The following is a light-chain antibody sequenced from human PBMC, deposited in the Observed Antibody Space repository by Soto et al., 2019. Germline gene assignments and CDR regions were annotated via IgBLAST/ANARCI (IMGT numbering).Light chain of an antibody. CDR1: QSVSSN. CDR2: GAS. J-gene: IGKJ1*01. Sequence: EILMSQSPASLSVSPGERATLSCRASQSVSSNLAWYQQKPGQAPRLLIYGASTRATGIPARFSGSGSGTEFTLTISSLQSEDCAVSYCQQYNNWPQTFGQGTKVDIK. CDR3: QQYNNWPQT. V-gene: IGKV3-15*01.